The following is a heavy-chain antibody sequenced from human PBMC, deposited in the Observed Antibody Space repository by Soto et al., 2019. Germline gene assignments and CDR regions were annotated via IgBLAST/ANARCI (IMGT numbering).Heavy chain of an antibody. CDR1: GYTFTNYG. CDR2: IGGYKGNT. J-gene: IGHJ5*02. V-gene: IGHV1-18*01. CDR3: ARNIVVVTDAGYWFDP. D-gene: IGHD2-21*02. Sequence: ASVKVSCKASGYTFTNYGVSWVRQAPGQGLEWMGWIGGYKGNTNYAQKLQGRVTLTTDTSTSTAYMELRSLRSDDTAVYYCARNIVVVTDAGYWFDPWGHGTLVTVS.